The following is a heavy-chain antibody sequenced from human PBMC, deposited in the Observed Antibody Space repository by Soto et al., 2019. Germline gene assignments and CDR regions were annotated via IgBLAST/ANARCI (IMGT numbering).Heavy chain of an antibody. V-gene: IGHV3-66*01. J-gene: IGHJ4*02. CDR2: LYSGGTT. CDR1: GFTVSRKS. CDR3: ATESYFDY. Sequence: GGSLRLSCAASGFTVSRKSMSWVRQAPGKGLESVSLLYSGGTTYYADSVQGRFTISRDNSKNTVYLQMNSLRAEDTAVYYCATESYFDYWGQGTLVTDSS.